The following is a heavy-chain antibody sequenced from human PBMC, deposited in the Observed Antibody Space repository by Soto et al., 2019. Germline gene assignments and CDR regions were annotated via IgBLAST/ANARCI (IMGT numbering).Heavy chain of an antibody. CDR2: INSDGSRT. CDR3: ARNVGQGYKSDY. J-gene: IGHJ4*02. CDR1: GFSFSVYW. V-gene: IGHV3-74*01. D-gene: IGHD1-26*01. Sequence: GGSLRLSCAASGFSFSVYWMYWIRQVPGKGLLWVARINSDGSRTNYADSVKGRFTISRDNAKNTLYLQMNSLRPEDTAVYYCARNVGQGYKSDYWGQGTLVTVSS.